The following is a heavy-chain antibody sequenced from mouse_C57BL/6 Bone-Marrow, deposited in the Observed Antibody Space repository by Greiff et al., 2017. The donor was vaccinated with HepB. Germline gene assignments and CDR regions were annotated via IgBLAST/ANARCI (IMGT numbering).Heavy chain of an antibody. CDR3: ARGGPLTAWFAY. CDR1: GYTFTSYW. Sequence: VQLQQPGAELVRPGSSVKLSCKASGYTFTSYWMHWVKQRPIQGLEWIGNIDPSDSETHYNQKFKDKATLTVDKSSSTAYMQLSSLTSEDSAVYYCARGGPLTAWFAYWGQGTLVTVSA. D-gene: IGHD4-1*01. V-gene: IGHV1-52*01. J-gene: IGHJ3*01. CDR2: IDPSDSET.